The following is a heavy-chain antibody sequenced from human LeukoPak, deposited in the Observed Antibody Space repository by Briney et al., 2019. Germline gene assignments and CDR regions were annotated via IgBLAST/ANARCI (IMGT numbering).Heavy chain of an antibody. CDR1: GYTFTSYG. Sequence: ASVKVSCKASGYTFTSYGISWVRQAPGQGLEWMGWISAYNGNTNYAQKLQGRVTMTTDASTSTAYMELRSLRSDDTAVCYCARDQMSSSWSSIVAYDYWGQGTLVTVSS. V-gene: IGHV1-18*01. J-gene: IGHJ4*02. D-gene: IGHD6-13*01. CDR3: ARDQMSSSWSSIVAYDY. CDR2: ISAYNGNT.